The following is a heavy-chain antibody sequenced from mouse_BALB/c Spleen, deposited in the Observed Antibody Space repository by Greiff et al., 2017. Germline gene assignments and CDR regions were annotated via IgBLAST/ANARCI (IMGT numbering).Heavy chain of an antibody. Sequence: EVQLVESGGGLVQPGGSLKLSCAASGFTFSSYGMSWVRQTPDKRLELVATINSNGGSTYYPDSVKGRFTISRDNAKNTLYLQMSSLKSEDTAMYYCARDRFYYGYDGHYYAMDYWGQGTSVTVSS. J-gene: IGHJ4*01. CDR2: INSNGGST. D-gene: IGHD1-2*01. CDR1: GFTFSSYG. V-gene: IGHV5-6-3*01. CDR3: ARDRFYYGYDGHYYAMDY.